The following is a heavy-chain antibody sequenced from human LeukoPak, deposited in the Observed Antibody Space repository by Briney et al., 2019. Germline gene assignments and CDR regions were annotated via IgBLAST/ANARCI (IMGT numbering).Heavy chain of an antibody. CDR1: GGSISSYY. CDR3: ARVGLSSGSPYYFDY. Sequence: SGTLSLTCTVSGGSISSYYWSWIRQPAGKGLEWIGRIYTSGSTNYNPSLKSRVTMSVDTSKNQFSLKLSSVTAADTAVYYCARVGLSSGSPYYFDYWGQGTLVTVSS. V-gene: IGHV4-4*07. CDR2: IYTSGST. D-gene: IGHD3-22*01. J-gene: IGHJ4*02.